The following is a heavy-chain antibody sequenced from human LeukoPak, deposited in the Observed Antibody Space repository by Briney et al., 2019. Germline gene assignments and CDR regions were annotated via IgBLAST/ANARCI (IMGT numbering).Heavy chain of an antibody. J-gene: IGHJ5*02. D-gene: IGHD1-1*01. Sequence: GGSLRLSCAASGFTFDDYAMHWVRQAPGKGLEWVSGISWISGSIDYADSVKGRFTISRDNSNNTVHLQMNSLRPDDSALYYCAREDNPLWFDPWGQGTLVTVSS. CDR2: ISWISGSI. V-gene: IGHV3-9*01. CDR3: AREDNPLWFDP. CDR1: GFTFDDYA.